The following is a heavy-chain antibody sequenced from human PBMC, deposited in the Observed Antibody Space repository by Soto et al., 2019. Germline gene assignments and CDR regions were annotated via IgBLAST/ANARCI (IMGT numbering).Heavy chain of an antibody. CDR2: IYYSGST. D-gene: IGHD3-10*01. Sequence: SETLSLTCTVSGGSISSYYWSWIRQPPGKGLEWIGYIYYSGSTNYNPSLKSRVTISVDTSKNQFSLKLSSVTAADTAVYYCAREDGSGSEDYYYYYMDVWGKGTTVTVSS. J-gene: IGHJ6*03. V-gene: IGHV4-59*01. CDR1: GGSISSYY. CDR3: AREDGSGSEDYYYYYMDV.